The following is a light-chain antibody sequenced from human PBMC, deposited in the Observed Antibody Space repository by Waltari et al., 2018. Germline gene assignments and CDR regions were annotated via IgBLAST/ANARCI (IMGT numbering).Light chain of an antibody. J-gene: IGLJ2*01. CDR3: ASWDDSLNGVV. CDR2: YDD. V-gene: IGLV1-36*01. Sequence: QSVLTQPPSVSEAPRQRVTISCSGISSNIGNNAVTWFQQLPGKAPKLLIFYDDLLPSGVSDRFSGSKSGTSASLAISGLQSEDEADDYCASWDDSLNGVVFGGGTKLTVL. CDR1: SSNIGNNA.